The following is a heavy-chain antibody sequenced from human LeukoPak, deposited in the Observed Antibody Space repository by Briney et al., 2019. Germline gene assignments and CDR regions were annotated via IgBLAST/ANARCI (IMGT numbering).Heavy chain of an antibody. Sequence: GESLRLSCAASGFTFRSFGMHWVRQAPGKGLEWVALISYDGSNEYYADSVKGRFTISRDNSKNTLYLQMNSLRAEDTALYYCAKDDSSSGGGSDYWGQGTLVTVSS. CDR2: ISYDGSNE. CDR3: AKDDSSSGGGSDY. D-gene: IGHD6-13*01. J-gene: IGHJ4*02. V-gene: IGHV3-30*18. CDR1: GFTFRSFG.